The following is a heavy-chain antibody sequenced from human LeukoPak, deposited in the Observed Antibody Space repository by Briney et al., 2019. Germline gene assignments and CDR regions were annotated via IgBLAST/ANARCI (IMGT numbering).Heavy chain of an antibody. D-gene: IGHD6-13*01. Sequence: GGSLRLSCAASGFTFSSSAMNWVRQAPGKGLEWVSSISSSSSYIYYADSVKGRFTISRDNAKNSLYLQMNSLRAEDTAVYYCASLPYSSSWGPLDDYWGQGTLVTVSS. J-gene: IGHJ4*02. V-gene: IGHV3-21*01. CDR2: ISSSSSYI. CDR1: GFTFSSSA. CDR3: ASLPYSSSWGPLDDY.